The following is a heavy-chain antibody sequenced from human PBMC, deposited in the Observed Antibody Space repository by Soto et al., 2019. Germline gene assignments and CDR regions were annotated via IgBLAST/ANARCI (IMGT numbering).Heavy chain of an antibody. V-gene: IGHV3-30-3*01. CDR2: ISYDGTNK. J-gene: IGHJ4*02. CDR1: GFSFSISP. D-gene: IGHD7-27*01. CDR3: ARDPKTSGGQHWAFNYFDS. Sequence: QVQLVESGGGVVQPGRSLRLSCAASGFSFSISPMHWVRQAPGKGPEWVALISYDGTNKFYADSVKGRFTISRDNSKSTLYLRVDSPRPEDAAVYYCARDPKTSGGQHWAFNYFDSWGQGTLVTVSS.